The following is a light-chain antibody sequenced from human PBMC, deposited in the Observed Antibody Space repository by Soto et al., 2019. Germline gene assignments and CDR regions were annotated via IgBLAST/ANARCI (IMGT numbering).Light chain of an antibody. CDR1: QSVSSN. Sequence: EIVMTQSPATLSVSPGERATLSCRASQSVSSNLAWYQQKPGQAPRLLIYGASTRATGIPARFSGSGSGTEVTPTRSTLQSEDFAVYDCWEYNNWPPRAWTFGQGTKVEIK. V-gene: IGKV3-15*01. CDR3: WEYNNWPPRAWT. J-gene: IGKJ1*01. CDR2: GAS.